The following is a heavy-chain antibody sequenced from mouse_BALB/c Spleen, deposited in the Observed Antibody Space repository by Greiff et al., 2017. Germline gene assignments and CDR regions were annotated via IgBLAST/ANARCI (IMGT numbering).Heavy chain of an antibody. V-gene: IGHV3-6*02. CDR1: GYSITSGYY. Sequence: EVQLVESGPGLVKPSQSLSLTCSVTGYSITSGYYWNWIRQFPGNKLEWMGYISYDGSNNYNPSLKNRISITRDTSKNQFFLKLNSVTTEDTATYYCAREEEYGNSFAYWGQGTLVTVSA. J-gene: IGHJ3*01. CDR3: AREEEYGNSFAY. CDR2: ISYDGSN. D-gene: IGHD2-10*02.